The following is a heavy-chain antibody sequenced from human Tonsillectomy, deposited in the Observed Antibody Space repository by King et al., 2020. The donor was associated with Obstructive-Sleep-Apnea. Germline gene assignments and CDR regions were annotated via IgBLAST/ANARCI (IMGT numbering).Heavy chain of an antibody. CDR3: AKEGGGSGVYWVDS. J-gene: IGHJ5*01. Sequence: QLVQSGGGLVQPGGSLWLSCAASGFTFDSYAMSWVRQAPGKGLEWVSAINSRGTTFYADSVKGRFTISRDNSKYTVDLQVNSLRAEDTAFYYCAKEGGGSGVYWVDSWGQGTLVTVSS. CDR2: INSRGTT. CDR1: GFTFDSYA. D-gene: IGHD3-10*01. V-gene: IGHV3-23*04.